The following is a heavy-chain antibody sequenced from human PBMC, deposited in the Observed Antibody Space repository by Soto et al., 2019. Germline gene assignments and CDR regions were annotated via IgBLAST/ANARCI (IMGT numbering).Heavy chain of an antibody. D-gene: IGHD1-26*01. J-gene: IGHJ4*02. CDR1: SESLSGYY. CDR3: FGAHGRLVCFDY. CDR2: IDGSGNT. Sequence: QVQLQQWGAVLLKPSENLSLTCAVNSESLSGYYWSWIRQSPRKGLAWIGEIDGSGNTNYSPSLRSRVATSVDTSKNHFSLNLNSVSAAYTAAYYGFGAHGRLVCFDYWCQGTQVIVSS. V-gene: IGHV4-34*01.